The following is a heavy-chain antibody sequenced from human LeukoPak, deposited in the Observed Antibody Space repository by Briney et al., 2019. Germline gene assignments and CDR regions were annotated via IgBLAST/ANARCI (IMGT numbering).Heavy chain of an antibody. Sequence: ASVKVSCKAIGYTFIGYYIHWVRQAPGRGLEWMGWIVPNSGGTNSAQKFQGRVTMTRDTSISTAYMELSRLRSDDTAVYYCARDPANYGGNDFYFYYMDVWGKGTTVTVSS. V-gene: IGHV1-2*02. J-gene: IGHJ6*03. CDR2: IVPNSGGT. CDR3: ARDPANYGGNDFYFYYMDV. D-gene: IGHD4-23*01. CDR1: GYTFIGYY.